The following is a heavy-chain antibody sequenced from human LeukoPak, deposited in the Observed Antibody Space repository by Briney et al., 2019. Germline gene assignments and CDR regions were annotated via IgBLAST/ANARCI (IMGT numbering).Heavy chain of an antibody. D-gene: IGHD3-10*01. Sequence: PGGSLRLSCAASGFTFSSYAMSWVRQAPGKGLEWVSAISGSGGSTYYADSVKGRFTISRDNSKNTLYLQMNSLRAEDTAVYYCAKGDVLLWFGESIFDYWGQGTLVTVSS. CDR3: AKGDVLLWFGESIFDY. V-gene: IGHV3-23*01. CDR2: ISGSGGST. CDR1: GFTFSSYA. J-gene: IGHJ4*02.